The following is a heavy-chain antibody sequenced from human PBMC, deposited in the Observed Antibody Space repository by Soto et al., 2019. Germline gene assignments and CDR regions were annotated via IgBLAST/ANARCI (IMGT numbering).Heavy chain of an antibody. V-gene: IGHV1-69*01. J-gene: IGHJ4*02. D-gene: IGHD3-22*01. Sequence: QVQLVQSGAEVKKPGSSVKVSCKASGGTFSSYAISWVRQAPGQGLEWMGGIIPIFGTANYAQKFQGRVTIPADESTSPAYMELSSLRSEDTAVYYCARTARRYYYDSSGSKSTFDYWGQGTLVTVSS. CDR3: ARTARRYYYDSSGSKSTFDY. CDR1: GGTFSSYA. CDR2: IIPIFGTA.